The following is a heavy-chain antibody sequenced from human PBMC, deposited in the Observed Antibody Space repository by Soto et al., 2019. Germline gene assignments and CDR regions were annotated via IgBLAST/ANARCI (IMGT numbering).Heavy chain of an antibody. CDR2: INPNSGGT. D-gene: IGHD3-10*01. Sequence: ASVKVSCKASGGTFSTYTITWVRQAPGQGLEWMGWINPNSGGTNYAQKFQGWVTMTRDTSISTAYMELSRLRSDDTAVYYCARVGSGSYYKGWFDPWGQGTLVTVSS. J-gene: IGHJ5*02. CDR3: ARVGSGSYYKGWFDP. CDR1: GGTFSTYT. V-gene: IGHV1-2*04.